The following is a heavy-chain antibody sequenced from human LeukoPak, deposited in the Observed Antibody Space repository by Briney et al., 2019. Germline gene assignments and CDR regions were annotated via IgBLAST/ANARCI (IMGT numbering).Heavy chain of an antibody. V-gene: IGHV3-11*01. CDR3: ARGAIVVVPAATGAVDY. CDR1: GFTFSDYY. D-gene: IGHD2-2*01. CDR2: ISSSGSTI. J-gene: IGHJ4*02. Sequence: PGGSLRLSCAASGFTFSDYYMSWIRQAPGKGLEWVSYISSSGSTIYYADPVKGRFTISRDNAKNSLYLQMNSLRAEDTAVYYCARGAIVVVPAATGAVDYWGQGTLVTVSS.